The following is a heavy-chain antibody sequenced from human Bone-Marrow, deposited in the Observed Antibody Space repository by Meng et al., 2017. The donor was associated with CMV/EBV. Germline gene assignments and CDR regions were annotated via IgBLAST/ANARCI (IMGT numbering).Heavy chain of an antibody. CDR1: GGSFSGYY. D-gene: IGHD3-3*01. CDR2: INHSGST. V-gene: IGHV4-34*01. CDR3: ARGPSRITIFVYYYGMDV. Sequence: SETLSLTCTVYGGSFSGYYWSWIRQPPGKGLEWIGEINHSGSTNYNPSLKSRVTISLDTSKNQFSLKLSFVTAADTAVYYCARGPSRITIFVYYYGMDVWGQGTTVTVSS. J-gene: IGHJ6*02.